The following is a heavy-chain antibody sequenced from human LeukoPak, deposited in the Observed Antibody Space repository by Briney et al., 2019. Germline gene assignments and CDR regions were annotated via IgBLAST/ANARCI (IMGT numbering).Heavy chain of an antibody. CDR2: ISGSGGST. J-gene: IGHJ4*02. CDR3: AKDDAWLQYND. CDR1: GFTFSSYA. D-gene: IGHD5-24*01. V-gene: IGHV3-23*01. Sequence: GGSLRLSCAASGFTFSSYAMSWVRQAPGKGLEWVSAISGSGGSTYYADSVKDRFTVSRDNSKNTLYLQINSLRDEDTAVYYCAKDDAWLQYNDWGQGTLVTVSS.